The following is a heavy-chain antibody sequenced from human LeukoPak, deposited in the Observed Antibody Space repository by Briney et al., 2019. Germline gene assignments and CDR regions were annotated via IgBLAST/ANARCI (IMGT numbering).Heavy chain of an antibody. D-gene: IGHD1-26*01. CDR3: ARRMGATPVGNAFDI. Sequence: GGALRLSRAAPGFTFSNYAMHLVRQAPGKGLEWNAIISYDGSNKDCADSVKGRFTISRDNSKNTLYLQVNGLRTEDTAVYYCARRMGATPVGNAFDIWGQGTMVTVSS. V-gene: IGHV3-30-3*01. J-gene: IGHJ3*02. CDR1: GFTFSNYA. CDR2: ISYDGSNK.